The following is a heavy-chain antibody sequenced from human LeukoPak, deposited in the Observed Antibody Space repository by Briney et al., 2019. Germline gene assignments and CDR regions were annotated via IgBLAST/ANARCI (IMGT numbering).Heavy chain of an antibody. J-gene: IGHJ4*02. Sequence: GGSLRLSCAASGFTFSIHGMNWVRQAPGKGLEWVAKIHPDGSDKYYVDSVKGRFTISRDNAKSSLHLQMNSLRAEDTAVYYCARVRGDYGGISDYWGQGTLVTVSS. D-gene: IGHD4-23*01. V-gene: IGHV3-7*05. CDR1: GFTFSIHG. CDR2: IHPDGSDK. CDR3: ARVRGDYGGISDY.